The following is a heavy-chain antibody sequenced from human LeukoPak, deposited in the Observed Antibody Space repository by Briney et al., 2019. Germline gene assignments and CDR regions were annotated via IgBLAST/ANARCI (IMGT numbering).Heavy chain of an antibody. V-gene: IGHV3-23*01. J-gene: IGHJ4*02. CDR1: GFTFSSYA. CDR3: AKNSGAGCYSAFDY. D-gene: IGHD2-15*01. Sequence: QPGGSLRLSCAASGFTFSSYAMSWVRRAPGEGLEWVSAISGSGGNTYYADSVKGRSTISRDNSKNTLYLQLNSLRAEDTAVYYCAKNSGAGCYSAFDYWGQGTLVTVSS. CDR2: ISGSGGNT.